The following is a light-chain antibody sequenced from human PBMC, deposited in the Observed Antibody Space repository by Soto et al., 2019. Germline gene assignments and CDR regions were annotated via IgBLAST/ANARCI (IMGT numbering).Light chain of an antibody. CDR3: HQDATSPQT. CDR1: QSVPQNS. Sequence: EIVLTQSPGTLSLSPGERATLSCRASQSVPQNSLAWYQHKPGQAPRHLIDGPSSRPTGSPARFRGSGSGTDFTLSISSLEPEDFAVYYCHQDATSPQTFGQGTKVEIK. J-gene: IGKJ1*01. V-gene: IGKV3-20*01. CDR2: GPS.